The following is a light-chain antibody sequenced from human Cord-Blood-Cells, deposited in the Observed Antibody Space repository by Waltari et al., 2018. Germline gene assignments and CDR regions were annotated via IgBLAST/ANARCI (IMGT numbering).Light chain of an antibody. CDR3: CSYAGSSTWV. Sequence: QSALTQPASVSGSPGQSITISCTGTSSDVGSYNLVSWYQQHPGKAPKLMIYEGSTRPSGVSYRFSGSQSGHTASLTISELQAEDEADYYCCSYAGSSTWVFGGGTKLTVL. CDR1: SSDVGSYNL. CDR2: EGS. V-gene: IGLV2-23*01. J-gene: IGLJ3*02.